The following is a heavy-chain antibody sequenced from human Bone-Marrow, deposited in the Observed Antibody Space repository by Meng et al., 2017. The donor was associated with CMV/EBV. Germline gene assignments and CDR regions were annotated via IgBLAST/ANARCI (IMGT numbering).Heavy chain of an antibody. V-gene: IGHV4-59*01. CDR2: IYYSGST. J-gene: IGHJ4*02. Sequence: SETLSLTCTVSGDSISRYYWSWIRQPPGKGLEWIGYIYYSGSTNYNPSLKSRVTISVDTSKNQFSLKLSSVTAADTAVYYCARRSAVAHPFDYWGQGTLVTVSS. CDR1: GDSISRYY. CDR3: ARRSAVAHPFDY. D-gene: IGHD6-19*01.